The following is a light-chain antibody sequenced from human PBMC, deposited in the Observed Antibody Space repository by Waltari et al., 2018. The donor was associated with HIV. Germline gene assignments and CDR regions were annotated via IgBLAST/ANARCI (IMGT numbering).Light chain of an antibody. Sequence: DIQMTQSPSSVSASIGDRVSITCRASEDINKWLAWYQQKPGKAPNLLIYKATILETGVPSRFSGSVSGADFTLTITNLQSDDFATYYCKQYETDSRSFGQGTKV. J-gene: IGKJ1*01. CDR3: KQYETDSRS. V-gene: IGKV1-5*03. CDR2: KAT. CDR1: EDINKW.